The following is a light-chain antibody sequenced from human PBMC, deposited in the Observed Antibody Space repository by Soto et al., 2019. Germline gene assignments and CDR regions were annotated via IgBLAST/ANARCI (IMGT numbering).Light chain of an antibody. Sequence: DFKMTQSPSTLSASVGDRVTISCRASQSISSGLAWYQQKPGKAPKLLIYEASRLESGVPSRFSGSGSGTEFSLTFSSLQPDDSATYYCQQYDSYPLTFGGGTKVEIK. V-gene: IGKV1-5*03. CDR2: EAS. CDR3: QQYDSYPLT. J-gene: IGKJ4*01. CDR1: QSISSG.